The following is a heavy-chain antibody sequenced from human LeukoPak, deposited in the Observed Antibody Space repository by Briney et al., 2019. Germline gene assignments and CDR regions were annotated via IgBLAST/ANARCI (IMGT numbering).Heavy chain of an antibody. D-gene: IGHD2-2*03. CDR2: LSPHANYE. V-gene: IGHV3-33*01. J-gene: IGHJ4*02. Sequence: PGGSLRLSCAASGFTFSDYGIHWVRQAPGKGLEWVAVLSPHANYEYYADSVQGRLTISRDDSKNTVYLQMNSLRDEDTAVYYCARDWIDRSLDYWGQGTLVTVSS. CDR3: ARDWIDRSLDY. CDR1: GFTFSDYG.